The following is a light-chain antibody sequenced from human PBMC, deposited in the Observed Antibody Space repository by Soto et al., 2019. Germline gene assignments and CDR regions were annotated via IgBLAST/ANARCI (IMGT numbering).Light chain of an antibody. V-gene: IGLV2-14*01. CDR2: EVS. Sequence: QSALTQPASVSGSPGQSITISCAGTSRDIGGYNYVSWYQQHPGKAPKVMIYEVSNRPSGVSNRFSGSKSGNTASLTISGLQAEDEADYYCSSYTSSSTLYVFXSGTKVTGL. J-gene: IGLJ1*01. CDR1: SRDIGGYNY. CDR3: SSYTSSSTLYV.